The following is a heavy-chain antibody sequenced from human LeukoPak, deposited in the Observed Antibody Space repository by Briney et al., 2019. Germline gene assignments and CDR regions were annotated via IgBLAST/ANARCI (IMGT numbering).Heavy chain of an antibody. CDR2: ISGSGGST. J-gene: IGHJ4*02. CDR3: ARKRPNYFDY. Sequence: PGGSLGLSCAASGFTFSSYAMSWVRQAPGKGLEWVSAISGSGGSTYYADSVKGRFTISRDNAENSLYLQMNSLRAEDTALYYCARKRPNYFDYWGQGTLVTVSS. V-gene: IGHV3-23*01. CDR1: GFTFSSYA.